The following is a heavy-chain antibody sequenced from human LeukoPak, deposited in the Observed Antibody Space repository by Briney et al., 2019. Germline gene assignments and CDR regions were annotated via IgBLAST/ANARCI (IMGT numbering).Heavy chain of an antibody. CDR1: RLTFSDYY. J-gene: IGHJ5*02. D-gene: IGHD3-22*01. V-gene: IGHV3-11*04. Sequence: GGSLRLSCAASRLTFSDYYMSWNRLAPGKGLEWVSYISSSGRTIYYTDSGKGRFTISRDNAKNSLYLQMNSLRAQDTAVYYCARAAVVIDWFDPWGQGALVTVSS. CDR2: ISSSGRTI. CDR3: ARAAVVIDWFDP.